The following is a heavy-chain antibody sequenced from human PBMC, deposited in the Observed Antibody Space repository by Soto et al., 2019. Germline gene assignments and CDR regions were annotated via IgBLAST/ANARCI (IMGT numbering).Heavy chain of an antibody. V-gene: IGHV3-7*03. CDR1: GFTFSSYW. CDR2: IKQDGSEK. CDR3: ARTTQAIVGATPGAFDI. J-gene: IGHJ3*02. D-gene: IGHD1-26*01. Sequence: PGGSLRLSCAASGFTFSSYWMSWVRQAPGKGLEWVANIKQDGSEKYYVDSVKGRFTISRDNAKNSLYLQMNSLRAEDTAVYYCARTTQAIVGATPGAFDIWGQGTMVTVSS.